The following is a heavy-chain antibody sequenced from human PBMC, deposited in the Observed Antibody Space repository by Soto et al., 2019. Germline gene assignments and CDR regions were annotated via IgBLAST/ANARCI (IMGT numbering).Heavy chain of an antibody. V-gene: IGHV3-23*01. CDR3: VRKYPGTRPFDY. Sequence: RRLSCAASGFTFNSYAMNWVRQAPGKGLAWVSAIGTDGNTYYANSVKGRFTISRDNSRTTLYLQMNSLRVEDTALYYCVRKYPGTRPFDYRGQGTLVTASS. CDR2: IGTDGNT. D-gene: IGHD2-2*01. CDR1: GFTFNSYA. J-gene: IGHJ4*01.